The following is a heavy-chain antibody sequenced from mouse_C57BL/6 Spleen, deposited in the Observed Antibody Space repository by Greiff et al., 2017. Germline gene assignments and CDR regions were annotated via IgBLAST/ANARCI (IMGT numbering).Heavy chain of an antibody. Sequence: VQLQQSGAELVRPGASVTLSCKASGYTFTDYEMHWVKQTPVHGLEWIGAIDPETGGTAYTQKFKGKAILTADKSSSTAYMELRSLTSEDSAVYYCTSSTVVASGAWGDGGQGTSVPVSS. V-gene: IGHV1-15*01. J-gene: IGHJ4*01. D-gene: IGHD1-1*01. CDR3: TSSTVVASGAWGD. CDR1: GYTFTDYE. CDR2: IDPETGGT.